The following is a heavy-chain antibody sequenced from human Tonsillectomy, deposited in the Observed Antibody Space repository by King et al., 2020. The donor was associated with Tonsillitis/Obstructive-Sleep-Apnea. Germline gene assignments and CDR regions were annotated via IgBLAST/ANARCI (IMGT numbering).Heavy chain of an antibody. CDR3: AKEKSYWYYYYYHMDV. D-gene: IGHD2/OR15-2a*01. V-gene: IGHV3-30*18. Sequence: VQLVESGGGVVQPGRSLRLSCAASGFTFSSFGMHWVRQAPGKGLGWVALTSHDGSKQYYKASVNGPLTSSRDNSRNTLYLQMNSLRTEDTAVYYCAKEKSYWYYYYYHMDVWGKGTTVIVSS. CDR1: GFTFSSFG. CDR2: TSHDGSKQ. J-gene: IGHJ6*03.